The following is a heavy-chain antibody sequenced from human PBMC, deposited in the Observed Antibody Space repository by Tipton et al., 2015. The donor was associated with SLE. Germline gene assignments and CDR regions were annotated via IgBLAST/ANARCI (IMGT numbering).Heavy chain of an antibody. CDR2: ISYDGSNK. J-gene: IGHJ4*02. Sequence: RLSCAASGFTFSSYAMHWVRQAPGKGLEWVAVISYDGSNKYYADSVKGRFTISRDNSKNTLYLQMNSLRAEDTAVYYCARELGDYWGQGTLVTVSS. CDR3: ARELGDY. D-gene: IGHD3-3*01. V-gene: IGHV3-30*04. CDR1: GFTFSSYA.